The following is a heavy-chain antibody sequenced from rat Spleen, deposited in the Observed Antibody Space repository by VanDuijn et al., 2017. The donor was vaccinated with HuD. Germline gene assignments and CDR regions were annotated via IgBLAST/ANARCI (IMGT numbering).Heavy chain of an antibody. CDR1: GFSLTSDG. J-gene: IGHJ2*01. D-gene: IGHD1-1*01. V-gene: IGHV2S12*01. CDR3: ARDPPYFSGDYFDY. CDR2: ISSGGST. Sequence: QVQLKESGPGLVQPSQTLSLTCTVSGFSLTSDGVSWVRQPPGKGLEWIAAISSGGSTYYNSALKSRLSISSDTSKSQFFLEMNSLQTEDTATYYCARDPPYFSGDYFDYWGQGVMVTVSS.